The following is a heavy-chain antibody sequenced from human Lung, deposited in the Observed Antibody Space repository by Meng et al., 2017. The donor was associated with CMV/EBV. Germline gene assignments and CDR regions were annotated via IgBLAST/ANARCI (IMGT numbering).Heavy chain of an antibody. CDR1: GFTFSSYG. Sequence: GESLKISCAASGFTFSSYGMHWVRQAPGKGLEWVAFIRYDGSNKYYADSVKGRFTISRDNSKNTLYLQMNSLRAEGTAVYYCAKDGLEDVWGQGTTVTGSS. J-gene: IGHJ6*02. V-gene: IGHV3-30*02. D-gene: IGHD3-3*01. CDR2: IRYDGSNK. CDR3: AKDGLEDV.